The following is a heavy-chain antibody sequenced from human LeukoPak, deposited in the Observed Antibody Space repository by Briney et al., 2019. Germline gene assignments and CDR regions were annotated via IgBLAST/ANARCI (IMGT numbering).Heavy chain of an antibody. CDR2: IYYSGST. CDR3: ASALSFGRRRPGDWFDP. D-gene: IGHD3-10*01. J-gene: IGHJ5*02. Sequence: SETLSLTCTVSGGSISSSSYYWGWIRQPPGKGLEWIGSIYYSGSTYYNPSLKSRVTISVDTSKNQFSLKLSSVTAADTAVYYCASALSFGRRRPGDWFDPWGQGTLVTVSS. CDR1: GGSISSSSYY. V-gene: IGHV4-39*01.